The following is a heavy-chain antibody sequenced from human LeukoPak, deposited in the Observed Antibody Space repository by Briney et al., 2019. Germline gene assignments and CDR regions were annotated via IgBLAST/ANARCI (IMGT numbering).Heavy chain of an antibody. Sequence: GGSLRLSCAASGFTFSSYWMSWVRQAPGKGLEWVANIKQDGSEKYYVDSVKGRFTISRDNAKNTLYLQMNSLRAEDTAVYYCARDRFSGSYPLGYFQHWGQGTLVTVSS. D-gene: IGHD1-26*01. CDR3: ARDRFSGSYPLGYFQH. J-gene: IGHJ1*01. CDR1: GFTFSSYW. CDR2: IKQDGSEK. V-gene: IGHV3-7*01.